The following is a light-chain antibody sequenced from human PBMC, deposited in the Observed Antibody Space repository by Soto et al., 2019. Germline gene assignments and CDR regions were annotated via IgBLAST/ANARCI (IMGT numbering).Light chain of an antibody. CDR3: QQRSNWQGAT. V-gene: IGKV3-11*01. J-gene: IGKJ4*01. Sequence: EIVVTQSPATLSLSPGESATLSCRASQSVSSYLAWYQQKPGQAPRLLIYDASNRATGIPARFSGSGSGTDFTLTISSLEPEDFAVYYCQQRSNWQGATFGGGTKVEIK. CDR1: QSVSSY. CDR2: DAS.